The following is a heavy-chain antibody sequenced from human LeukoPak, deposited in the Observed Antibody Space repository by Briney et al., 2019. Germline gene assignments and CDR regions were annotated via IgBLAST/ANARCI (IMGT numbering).Heavy chain of an antibody. CDR2: IYYSGST. J-gene: IGHJ5*02. D-gene: IGHD1-14*01. V-gene: IGHV4-39*01. Sequence: SGTLSLTCTVSGGSISSSSYYWGWIRQPPGKGLEWIGSIYYSGSTYYNPSLKSRVTISVDTSKDQFSLKLSSVTAADTAVYYCARYPDNIFTFDPWGQGTLVTVSS. CDR1: GGSISSSSYY. CDR3: ARYPDNIFTFDP.